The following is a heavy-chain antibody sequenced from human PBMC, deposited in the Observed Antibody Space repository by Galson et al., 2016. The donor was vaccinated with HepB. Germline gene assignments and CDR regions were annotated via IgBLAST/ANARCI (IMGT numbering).Heavy chain of an antibody. CDR1: GDSVSTNSGA. V-gene: IGHV6-1*01. Sequence: CAISGDSVSTNSGAWNWIRQSPSRGLEWLGRTYYRSKWWNAYALSVKSRITIKSDTSKNQFSLQLNSVTPDDTAVYCCARDTVRSGWYLFYFDYWGQGTLVTVSS. CDR3: ARDTVRSGWYLFYFDY. J-gene: IGHJ4*02. D-gene: IGHD6-19*01. CDR2: TYYRSKWWN.